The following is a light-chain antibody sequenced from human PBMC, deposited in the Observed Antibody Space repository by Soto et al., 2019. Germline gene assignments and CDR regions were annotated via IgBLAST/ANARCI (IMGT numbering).Light chain of an antibody. Sequence: QSVLTQPPSVSVAPGQRVTSSCSGNSSNIGAGFDVHWYQQLPGAAPKLLIYASTNRPSGVPDRFSGSKSDTSASLAITGLQIDDEADYYCQSYDTGLTGHVLFGGGTKVTVL. CDR1: SSNIGAGFD. CDR2: AST. V-gene: IGLV1-40*01. J-gene: IGLJ2*01. CDR3: QSYDTGLTGHVL.